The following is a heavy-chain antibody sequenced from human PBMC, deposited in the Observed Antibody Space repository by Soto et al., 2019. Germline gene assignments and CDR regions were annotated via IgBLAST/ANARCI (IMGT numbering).Heavy chain of an antibody. CDR3: ARAWSPDYGDYDGVGYYYYYMDV. V-gene: IGHV1-8*01. Sequence: ASVKVSCKASGYTFTSYDINWVQQATGQGLEWMGWMNPNSGNTGYAQKFQGRVTMTRNTSISTAYMELSSLRSEDTAVYYCARAWSPDYGDYDGVGYYYYYMDVWGKGTTVTVSS. J-gene: IGHJ6*03. D-gene: IGHD4-17*01. CDR2: MNPNSGNT. CDR1: GYTFTSYD.